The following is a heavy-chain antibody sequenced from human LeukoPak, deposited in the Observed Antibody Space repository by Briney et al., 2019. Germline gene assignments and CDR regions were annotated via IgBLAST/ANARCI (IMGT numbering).Heavy chain of an antibody. CDR2: IKSKTDGGTT. D-gene: IGHD3-22*01. J-gene: IGHJ4*02. CDR1: GFTFSNAW. V-gene: IGHV3-15*01. CDR3: ASYAREDSSGYYAGFDY. Sequence: PGGSLRLSCAASGFTFSNAWMSWVRQAPGKGLEWVGRIKSKTDGGTTDYAAPVKGRFTISRDDSKNTLYLQMNSLRAEDTAVYYCASYAREDSSGYYAGFDYWGQGTLVTVSS.